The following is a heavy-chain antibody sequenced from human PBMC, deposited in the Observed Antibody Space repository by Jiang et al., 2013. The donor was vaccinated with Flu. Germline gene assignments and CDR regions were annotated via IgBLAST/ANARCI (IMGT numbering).Heavy chain of an antibody. V-gene: IGHV2-5*01. Sequence: KPTQTLTLTCTFSGFSLSTSGVGVGWIRQPPGKALEWLALIYWNDDKRYSPSLKSRLTITKDTSKNQVVLTMTNMDPVDTATYYCAHRGPRRFLEWGGLPLPFDYWGQGTLVTVSS. J-gene: IGHJ4*02. D-gene: IGHD3-3*01. CDR2: IYWNDDK. CDR3: AHRGPRRFLEWGGLPLPFDY. CDR1: GFSLSTSGVG.